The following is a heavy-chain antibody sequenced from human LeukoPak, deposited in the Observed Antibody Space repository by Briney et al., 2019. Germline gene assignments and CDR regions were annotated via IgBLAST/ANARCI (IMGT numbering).Heavy chain of an antibody. Sequence: ASVKVSCKASRYIFTGYYLHWVRQAPGQGLEWMGWINPNSGGTDYAQKFQGRVTMTRDTSTSTAYMELRSLRSDDTAVYYCARGSSSGWNDAFNIWGQGTMVTVSS. V-gene: IGHV1-2*02. D-gene: IGHD6-19*01. CDR3: ARGSSSGWNDAFNI. CDR1: RYIFTGYY. J-gene: IGHJ3*02. CDR2: INPNSGGT.